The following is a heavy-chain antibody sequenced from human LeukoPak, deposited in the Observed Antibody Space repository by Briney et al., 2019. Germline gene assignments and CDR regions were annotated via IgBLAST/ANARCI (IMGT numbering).Heavy chain of an antibody. D-gene: IGHD4-23*01. J-gene: IGHJ4*02. CDR3: ARAGGNSAAFAFDY. CDR1: GYTFTGYY. CDR2: INPDSGGT. Sequence: ASVKVSCKTSGYTFTGYYIHCVRQAPGQGLEWMGWINPDSGGTNYAQKFQGRVTMTRDTSISTAYMELSSLTSDDTAVYYCARAGGNSAAFAFDYWGQGTLVTVSS. V-gene: IGHV1-2*02.